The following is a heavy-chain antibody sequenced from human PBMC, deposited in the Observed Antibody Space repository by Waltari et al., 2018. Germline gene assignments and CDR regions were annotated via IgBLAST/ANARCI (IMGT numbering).Heavy chain of an antibody. J-gene: IGHJ3*02. CDR3: AQSFASGVRFLEWFPAFDI. CDR1: GFSLSTSRVG. D-gene: IGHD3-3*01. CDR2: IYWNDDK. V-gene: IGHV2-5*01. Sequence: QITLKESGPTLVKPTQTLTLTCTFSGFSLSTSRVGVGWIRQPPGKALEWLALIYWNDDKRYSPSLKSRLTITKDTSKNQVVLTMTNMDPVDTATYYCAQSFASGVRFLEWFPAFDIWGQGTMVTVSS.